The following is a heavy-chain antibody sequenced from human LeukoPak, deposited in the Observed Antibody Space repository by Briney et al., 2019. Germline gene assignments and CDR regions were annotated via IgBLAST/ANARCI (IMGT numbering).Heavy chain of an antibody. CDR1: GFTFSTYS. D-gene: IGHD3-10*01. CDR2: ISSSSNYI. J-gene: IGHJ6*03. CDR3: ARVGGITLALAPSPFPDYNYYYMDV. Sequence: GGSLRLSCAASGFTFSTYSMNWVRQAPGKGLEWVSSISSSSNYIYYADSVKGRFTISRDNAKNSLYLQMNSLRAEDTAVYYCARVGGITLALAPSPFPDYNYYYMDVWGKGTTVTVSS. V-gene: IGHV3-21*01.